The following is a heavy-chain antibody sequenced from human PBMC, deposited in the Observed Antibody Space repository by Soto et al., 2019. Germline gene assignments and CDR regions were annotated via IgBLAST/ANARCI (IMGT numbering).Heavy chain of an antibody. Sequence: QITLKESGPTLVKPTQTLTLTCTFSGFSLSTSGVGVGWIRQPPGKALEWLALIYWDDDKRYSPSLKSRLTITQDTSKDQVVPTMTNMDPVATATYYCAPSHSRGIVGATWGQGTLVTVSS. J-gene: IGHJ5*02. D-gene: IGHD1-26*01. V-gene: IGHV2-5*02. CDR2: IYWDDDK. CDR1: GFSLSTSGVG. CDR3: APSHSRGIVGAT.